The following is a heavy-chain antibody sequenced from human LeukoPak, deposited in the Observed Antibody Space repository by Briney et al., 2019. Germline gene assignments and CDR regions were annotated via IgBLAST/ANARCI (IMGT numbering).Heavy chain of an antibody. CDR1: GFTFNTYT. CDR2: VGRDGSI. Sequence: GGSLRLSCVASGFTFNTYTMNWVRQAPGKGLERISCVGRDGSIHYADSVKGRITISRDNAKNSLFLQMNSLRAEDTAIYYCARRYYDTTGYAFDIWGQGTMVTVSS. V-gene: IGHV3-21*01. D-gene: IGHD3-22*01. CDR3: ARRYYDTTGYAFDI. J-gene: IGHJ3*02.